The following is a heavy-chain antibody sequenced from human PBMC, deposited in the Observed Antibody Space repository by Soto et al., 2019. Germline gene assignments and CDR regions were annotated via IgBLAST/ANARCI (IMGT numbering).Heavy chain of an antibody. CDR3: AGGAGGGGY. D-gene: IGHD3-10*01. J-gene: IGHJ4*02. V-gene: IGHV3-53*01. CDR2: IYSGGYT. Sequence: EVQLVESGGGLIQPGGSLRLSCAVSGFTVSNNYMSWVRQAPGKGLEGVSVIYSGGYTAYGDSVKGRFTISRDNSKNTLVPQMKTLGADAPAVYYWAGGAGGGGYWGQGTLVTVSS. CDR1: GFTVSNNY.